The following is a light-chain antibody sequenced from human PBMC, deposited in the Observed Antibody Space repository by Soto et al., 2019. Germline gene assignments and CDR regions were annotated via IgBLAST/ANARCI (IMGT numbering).Light chain of an antibody. CDR2: EVS. V-gene: IGLV2-23*02. CDR1: SSDVGSYNL. J-gene: IGLJ2*01. CDR3: CSYAGSSTSVV. Sequence: QSVLTQPASVSGSPGQSITISCTGTSSDVGSYNLVSWYQQHPGKAPKLMIYEVSKRPSGVSNRFSGSKSGNTASLTISGLQAEDEAHYYCCSYAGSSTSVVFGGGTKVTVL.